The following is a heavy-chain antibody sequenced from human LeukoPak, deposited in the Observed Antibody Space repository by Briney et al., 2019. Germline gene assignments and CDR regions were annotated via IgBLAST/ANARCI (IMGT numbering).Heavy chain of an antibody. J-gene: IGHJ4*02. CDR1: GGSISSGDYY. Sequence: SQTLSLTCTVSGGSISSGDYYWSWIRQPPGKGLEWIGYIYYSGSTYYNPSLKSRVTISVDTSKNQFSLKLSSVTAANTAVYYCARNHLEPSAEYYDILTGYPYQRYYFDYWGQGTLVTVSS. CDR2: IYYSGST. V-gene: IGHV4-30-4*01. CDR3: ARNHLEPSAEYYDILTGYPYQRYYFDY. D-gene: IGHD3-9*01.